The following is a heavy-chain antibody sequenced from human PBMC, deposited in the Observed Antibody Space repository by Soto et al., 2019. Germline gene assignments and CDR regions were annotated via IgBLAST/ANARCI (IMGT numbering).Heavy chain of an antibody. CDR1: GGSISSGDYY. V-gene: IGHV4-30-4*01. CDR3: AKSVHGTIHRLYFDY. Sequence: PSETLSLTCTVSGGSISSGDYYWSWIRQPPGKGLEWIGYIYYSGSTYYNPSLKSRVTISRDNSKNTLYLQMNSLRAEDTAVYYCAKSVHGTIHRLYFDYWGQGTLVTVSS. J-gene: IGHJ4*02. CDR2: IYYSGST. D-gene: IGHD3-3*01.